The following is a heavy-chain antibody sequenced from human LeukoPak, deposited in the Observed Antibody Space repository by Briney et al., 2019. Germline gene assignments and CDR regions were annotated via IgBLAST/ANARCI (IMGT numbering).Heavy chain of an antibody. CDR2: ISGSGGST. J-gene: IGHJ5*02. V-gene: IGHV3-23*01. Sequence: QPGGSLRLSCAASGFTFSSYAMSWVRQAPGKGLEWVSAISGSGGSTYYADSVKGRFTISRDNSKNTLYLQMNSLRAEDTAVYYCAKGAGGYCSSTSCPKRINWFDPWGQGTLVTVSS. D-gene: IGHD2-2*01. CDR3: AKGAGGYCSSTSCPKRINWFDP. CDR1: GFTFSSYA.